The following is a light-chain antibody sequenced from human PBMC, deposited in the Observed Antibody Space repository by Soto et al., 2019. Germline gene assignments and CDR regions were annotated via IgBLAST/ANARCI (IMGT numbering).Light chain of an antibody. CDR1: SSDVGSYNL. J-gene: IGLJ2*01. CDR2: EAT. CDR3: CSYAGYATLV. V-gene: IGLV2-23*01. Sequence: QSALTQPASVSGSPGQSITISCTGTSSDVGSYNLVSWYQQSPGKAPKLLIYEATKRPSGVSNRFSGSKSGNTASLTISGLQADDESDYYCCSYAGYATLVFGGGTKLTVL.